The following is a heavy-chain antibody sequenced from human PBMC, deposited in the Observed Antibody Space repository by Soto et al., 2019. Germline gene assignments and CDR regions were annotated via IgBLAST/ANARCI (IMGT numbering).Heavy chain of an antibody. CDR2: ISHDESIK. Sequence: QVQLVESGGGVVQPGRSLRLSCAASGFALSDRVMHWVRKAPGKGLEWVAVISHDESIKDYVDSVKGRFSVSRDTSKTTLYLQMNSLRSDDTAVYYGARKDENSGDAGTFYHWGQGTLVTVAP. V-gene: IGHV3-30-3*01. CDR3: ARKDENSGDAGTFYH. J-gene: IGHJ1*01. D-gene: IGHD3-22*01. CDR1: GFALSDRV.